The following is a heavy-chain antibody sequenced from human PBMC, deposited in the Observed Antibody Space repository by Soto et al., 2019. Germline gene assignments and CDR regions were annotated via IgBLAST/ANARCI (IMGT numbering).Heavy chain of an antibody. CDR1: GYTLTNYA. V-gene: IGHV1-18*01. CDR2: INTYNGNS. Sequence: QVQLVQSAAEVKKPGASVKVSCKASGYTLTNYAIIWVRQAPGQGPEWMGWINTYNGNSNYAQKFQGRGTMTTETYTNTADMELRSLTSDDTAVYYCASDCTGGSCCCIYWGQGTLVTVSS. CDR3: ASDCTGGSCCCIY. J-gene: IGHJ4*02. D-gene: IGHD2-15*01.